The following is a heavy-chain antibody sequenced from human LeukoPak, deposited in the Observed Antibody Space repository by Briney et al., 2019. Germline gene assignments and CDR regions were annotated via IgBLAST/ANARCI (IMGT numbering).Heavy chain of an antibody. CDR2: ISTSRSYT. D-gene: IGHD3-3*01. J-gene: IGHJ4*02. CDR1: GFTLSDYY. V-gene: IGHV3-11*06. CDR3: ARQDEEWFDY. Sequence: KTGGSLRLSCAASGFTLSDYYMSWIRQAPGKGLEWVSYISTSRSYTKYADSVKGRFTISRDNAKNSLYLQMNSLRAEDTAVYYCARQDEEWFDYWGQGTLVTVSS.